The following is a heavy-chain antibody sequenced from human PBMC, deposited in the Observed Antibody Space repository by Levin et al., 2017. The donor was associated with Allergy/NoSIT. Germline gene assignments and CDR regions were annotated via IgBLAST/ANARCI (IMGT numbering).Heavy chain of an antibody. CDR1: GFTFSSYG. J-gene: IGHJ6*02. V-gene: IGHV3-30*18. CDR3: AKGMTEELRLSGEDV. Sequence: PGGSLRLSCAASGFTFSSYGMHWVRQAPGKGLEWVAVISYDGSNKYYADSVKGRFTISRDNSKNTLYLQMNSLRAEDTAVYYCAKGMTEELRLSGEDVWGQGTTVTVSS. D-gene: IGHD1-26*01. CDR2: ISYDGSNK.